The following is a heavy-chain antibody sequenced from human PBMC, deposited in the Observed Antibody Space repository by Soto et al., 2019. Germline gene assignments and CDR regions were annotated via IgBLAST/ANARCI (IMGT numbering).Heavy chain of an antibody. CDR3: ARDRARIDDDYYCMDV. D-gene: IGHD1-1*01. Sequence: QVQLQESGPGLVKPSETLSLTCTVSGGSVSSGSYYWIWIRQPPGKGLEWIGYIYHSGSTNYNAYLNSRRTITIDTPTNKIDLNLSSATAADAAADYCARDRARIDDDYYCMDVWGQGTTVTVSS. CDR1: GGSVSSGSYY. V-gene: IGHV4-61*01. J-gene: IGHJ6*02. CDR2: IYHSGST.